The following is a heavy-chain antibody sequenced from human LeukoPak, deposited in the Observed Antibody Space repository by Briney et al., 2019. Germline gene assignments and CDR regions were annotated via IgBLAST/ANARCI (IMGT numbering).Heavy chain of an antibody. J-gene: IGHJ4*02. Sequence: ASVTVSCKVSGYTLTELSMHWVRQAPGKGLEWMGGFDPEDGETIYAQKLQGRVTMTTDTSTSTAYMELRSLRSDDTAVYYCASGPSGSYYRSYWGQGTLVTVSS. V-gene: IGHV1-24*01. D-gene: IGHD1-26*01. CDR3: ASGPSGSYYRSY. CDR2: FDPEDGET. CDR1: GYTLTELS.